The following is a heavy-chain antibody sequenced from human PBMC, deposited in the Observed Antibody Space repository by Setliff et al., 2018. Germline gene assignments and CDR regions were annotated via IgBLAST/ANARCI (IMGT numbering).Heavy chain of an antibody. J-gene: IGHJ4*02. V-gene: IGHV3-7*03. CDR2: IKQDGSNT. CDR3: AREIWDFYYDILTGHSPPYYFDY. Sequence: GGSLRLSCAASGFSLSNYWMSWVRQAPGKGLEWVADIKQDGSNTYYGDSVKGRFTISRDNAKNSLFLQMNSLRGEDTAMYYCAREIWDFYYDILTGHSPPYYFDYWGQGTLVTVSS. CDR1: GFSLSNYW. D-gene: IGHD3-9*01.